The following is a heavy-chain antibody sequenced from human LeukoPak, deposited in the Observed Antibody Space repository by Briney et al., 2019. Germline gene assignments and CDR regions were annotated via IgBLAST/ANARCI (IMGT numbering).Heavy chain of an antibody. V-gene: IGHV4-34*01. Sequence: GSLRLSCADSGFTFSSYWMSWVRQPPGKGREWMGEINHSGGTNYNPCLKSRVTISVDTSKNQFSLKLSSVTAADTAVYYCARGRGGGGYDYSGKRRYYYYYYMDVWGKGTTVTVSS. CDR2: INHSGGT. J-gene: IGHJ6*03. CDR3: ARGRGGGGYDYSGKRRYYYYYYMDV. CDR1: GFTFSSYW. D-gene: IGHD5-12*01.